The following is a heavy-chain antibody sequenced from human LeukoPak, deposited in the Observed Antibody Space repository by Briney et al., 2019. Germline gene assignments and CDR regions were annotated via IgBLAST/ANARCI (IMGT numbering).Heavy chain of an antibody. CDR3: ARLVYSSGWYRLDY. Sequence: PSETLSLTCSVSGDSISGYYWSWIRQPPGKGLEWIGYIYYSGSTNYNPSLKSRVTISVDTSKNQFSLKLSSVTAADTAVYYCARLVYSSGWYRLDYWGQGTLVTVSS. J-gene: IGHJ4*02. V-gene: IGHV4-59*08. CDR2: IYYSGST. D-gene: IGHD6-19*01. CDR1: GDSISGYY.